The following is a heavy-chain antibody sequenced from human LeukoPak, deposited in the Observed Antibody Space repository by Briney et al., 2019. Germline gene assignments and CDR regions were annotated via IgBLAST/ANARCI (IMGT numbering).Heavy chain of an antibody. Sequence: RASVKVSCKAFGYTFTSNYMHWVRQAPGQGPEWMGVISPSGGSTTYAQKFQGRVTLTRDMSTSTDYLELSSLRSEDTAVYYCARDGVSSGYYYRYWGQGTLVTVSS. V-gene: IGHV1-46*01. J-gene: IGHJ4*02. CDR1: GYTFTSNY. CDR2: ISPSGGST. D-gene: IGHD3-22*01. CDR3: ARDGVSSGYYYRY.